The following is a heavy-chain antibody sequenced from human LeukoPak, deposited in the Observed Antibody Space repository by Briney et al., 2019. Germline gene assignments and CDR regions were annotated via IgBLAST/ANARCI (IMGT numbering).Heavy chain of an antibody. CDR1: GYSFTSYW. CDR3: ARLFFDWLSPLPYYFDY. D-gene: IGHD3-9*01. V-gene: IGHV5-51*01. J-gene: IGHJ4*02. Sequence: GESLKISCKGSGYSFTSYWIGWVRQMPGKGLEWMGIIYPGDSDTRYSPSFQGQVTISADKSISTAYLQWSSLKASDTAMYYCARLFFDWLSPLPYYFDYWGQGTLVTVSS. CDR2: IYPGDSDT.